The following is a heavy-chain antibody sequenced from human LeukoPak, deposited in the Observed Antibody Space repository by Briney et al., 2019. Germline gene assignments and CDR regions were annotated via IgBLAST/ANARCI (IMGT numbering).Heavy chain of an antibody. V-gene: IGHV3-30*02. J-gene: IGHJ3*02. CDR2: IRYDGSNK. CDR3: AKEQYSYGANGHDGFDI. CDR1: GFTFSSYG. D-gene: IGHD5-18*01. Sequence: PGGSLRLSCAASGFTFSSYGMHWVRQAPGKGLEWVAFIRYDGSNKYYADSVKGRFTISRDNSKNTLYLQMNSLRDEDTAVYYCAKEQYSYGANGHDGFDIWGQGTMVTVSS.